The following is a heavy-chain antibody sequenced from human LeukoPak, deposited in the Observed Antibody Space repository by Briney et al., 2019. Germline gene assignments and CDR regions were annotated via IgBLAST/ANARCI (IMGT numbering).Heavy chain of an antibody. Sequence: SETLSLTCAVYGGSFSGYYWSWIRQPPGKGLEWIGEINHSGSTNYNPSLKSRVTISVDTSKNQFSLKLSSVTAADTAVYYCARRRLRQYYYDSSGYHNGAIDYWGQGTLVTVSS. CDR3: ARRRLRQYYYDSSGYHNGAIDY. D-gene: IGHD3-22*01. CDR2: INHSGST. CDR1: GGSFSGYY. V-gene: IGHV4-34*01. J-gene: IGHJ4*02.